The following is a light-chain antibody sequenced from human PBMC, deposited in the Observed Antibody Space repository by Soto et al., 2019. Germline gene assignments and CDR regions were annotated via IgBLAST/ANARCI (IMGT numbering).Light chain of an antibody. J-gene: IGKJ2*01. CDR3: QQYGGSPYT. Sequence: EIVLTQSPGTQSLSPGERATLSCRASQSVSSSYLAWYQQKPGQAPRLLIYGASSRATGIPDRFSGSGSGTDFTLAISRLEPEDFAVYYCQQYGGSPYTFGKGTKLEIK. V-gene: IGKV3-20*01. CDR2: GAS. CDR1: QSVSSSY.